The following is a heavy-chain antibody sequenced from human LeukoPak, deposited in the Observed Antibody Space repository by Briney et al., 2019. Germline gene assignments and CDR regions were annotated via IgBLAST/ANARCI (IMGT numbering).Heavy chain of an antibody. CDR2: INHSGST. Sequence: PSETLSLTCAVYGGSFSGYYWSWIRQPPGKGLEWLGEINHSGSTNYNPSLKSRVTISVDTSKNQFSLKLSSVTAADTAVYYCARGGPSGSYDFWSGPNYYYYMDVWGKGTTVTVSS. D-gene: IGHD3-3*01. CDR3: ARGGPSGSYDFWSGPNYYYYMDV. CDR1: GGSFSGYY. V-gene: IGHV4-34*01. J-gene: IGHJ6*03.